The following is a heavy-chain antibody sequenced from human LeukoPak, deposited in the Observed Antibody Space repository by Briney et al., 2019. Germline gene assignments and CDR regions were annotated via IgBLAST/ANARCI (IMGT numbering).Heavy chain of an antibody. J-gene: IGHJ4*02. CDR1: GYTFTDYY. Sequence: ASVKVSCKAFGYTFTDYYMHWVRQAPGQGLEWMGRINPYSGDTNFAQKFQGRVTMTRDTSITTAYMDLSSLTPDDTAVYFCARDQGSLTRSWYTGYWGQGTQVTVSS. CDR2: INPYSGDT. D-gene: IGHD6-13*01. CDR3: ARDQGSLTRSWYTGY. V-gene: IGHV1-2*06.